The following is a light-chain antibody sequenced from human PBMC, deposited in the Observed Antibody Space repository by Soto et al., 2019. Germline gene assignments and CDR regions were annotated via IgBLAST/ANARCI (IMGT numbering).Light chain of an antibody. J-gene: IGLJ1*01. CDR3: QSYDSSLSGYV. CDR1: SSNIGAGYY. CDR2: ANT. Sequence: QSVLTQPPSVSGAPGQRVTISCTGSSSNIGAGYYVHWYQQLPGTAPKLLIYANTNRPSGVPGRFSGSKSGTSASLAITGLQAEDEADYYCQSYDSSLSGYVFGTGTKLTVL. V-gene: IGLV1-40*01.